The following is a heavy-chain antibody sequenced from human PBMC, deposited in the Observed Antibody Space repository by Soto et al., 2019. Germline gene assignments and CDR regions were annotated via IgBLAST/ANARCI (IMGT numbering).Heavy chain of an antibody. D-gene: IGHD6-13*01. CDR2: IYPGDSDT. V-gene: IGHV5-51*01. CDR3: ARTIAAADTLYYYYNGMDV. J-gene: IGHJ6*02. Sequence: PGESLKISCKGSGYSFTSYWIGWVRQMPGKGLEWMGIIYPGDSDTRYSPSFQGQVTISADKSISTAYLQWSSLKASDTAMYYCARTIAAADTLYYYYNGMDVWGQGTTVTVSS. CDR1: GYSFTSYW.